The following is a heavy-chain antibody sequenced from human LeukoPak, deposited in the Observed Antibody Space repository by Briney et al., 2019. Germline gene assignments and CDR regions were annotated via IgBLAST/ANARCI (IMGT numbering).Heavy chain of an antibody. D-gene: IGHD2-8*02. V-gene: IGHV3-23*01. J-gene: IGHJ4*02. CDR1: GFTFSTFA. CDR2: IFPSGGEI. Sequence: GGTLRLSCVASGFTFSTFAMIWVRQPPGKGLEWVSSIFPSGGEIHYADSVRGRFIISRDNSKSTLSLQMNSLRAEDTAIYYCATYRQVLLPFESWGQGTLVTVSS. CDR3: ATYRQVLLPFES.